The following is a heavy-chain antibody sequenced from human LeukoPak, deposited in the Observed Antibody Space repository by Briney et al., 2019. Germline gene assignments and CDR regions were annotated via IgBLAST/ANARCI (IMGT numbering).Heavy chain of an antibody. CDR2: IYTSGST. CDR1: GGSISSYY. CDR3: ARGVISRTDDAFDI. V-gene: IGHV4-4*09. D-gene: IGHD3-22*01. J-gene: IGHJ3*02. Sequence: SETLSLTCTVSGGSISSYYWSWIRQPPGKGLEWIGYIYTSGSTNYNPSLKSRVTISVDTSKNQFSLKLSSVTAADTAVYYYARGVISRTDDAFDIWGQGTMVTVSS.